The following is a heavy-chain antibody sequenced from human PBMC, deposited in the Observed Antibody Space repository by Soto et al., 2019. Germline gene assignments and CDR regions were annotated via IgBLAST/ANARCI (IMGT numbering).Heavy chain of an antibody. D-gene: IGHD3-22*01. J-gene: IGHJ4*02. CDR3: ATNEYYDSSGYYSY. V-gene: IGHV1-69*13. Sequence: ASVKVSCKASGGTFSSYAISWVRQAPGQGLEWMGGIIPIFGTANYAQKFQGRVTITADESTSTAYMELSSLRSEDTAVYYCATNEYYDSSGYYSYWGQGTLVTVSS. CDR1: GGTFSSYA. CDR2: IIPIFGTA.